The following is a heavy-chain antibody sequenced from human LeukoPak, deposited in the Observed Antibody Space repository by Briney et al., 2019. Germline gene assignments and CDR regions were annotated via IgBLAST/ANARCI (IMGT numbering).Heavy chain of an antibody. CDR1: GGSISSSDYY. V-gene: IGHV4-39*07. CDR3: ARGRTRTYYYDSSDAFDI. Sequence: TSETLSLTCTVSGGSISSSDYYWSWIRQPPGKGLEWIGEINHSGSTNYNPSLKSRVTISVDTSRNQFSLKLSSVTAADTAVYYCARGRTRTYYYDSSDAFDIWGQGTMVTVSS. D-gene: IGHD3-22*01. J-gene: IGHJ3*02. CDR2: INHSGST.